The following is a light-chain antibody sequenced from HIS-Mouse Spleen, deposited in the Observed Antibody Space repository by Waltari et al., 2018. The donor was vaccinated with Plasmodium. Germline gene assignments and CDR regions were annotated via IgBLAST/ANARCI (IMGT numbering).Light chain of an antibody. CDR1: ISSLGTNT. CDR2: SNN. Sequence: QSVLTQPPSASGTPGPRVTISCSGSISSLGTNTVNWYPQLPGTAPKPPIYSNNQRPSGVPDRYSGSKSGTSASLAISGLQSEDEADYYCAAWDDSLNGVVFAGGTKLTVL. CDR3: AAWDDSLNGVV. J-gene: IGLJ2*01. V-gene: IGLV1-44*01.